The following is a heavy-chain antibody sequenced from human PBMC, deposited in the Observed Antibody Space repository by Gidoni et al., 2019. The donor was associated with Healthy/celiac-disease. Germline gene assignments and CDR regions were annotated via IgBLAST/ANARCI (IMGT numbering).Heavy chain of an antibody. J-gene: IGHJ5*02. Sequence: QVQLVQSGAEVKKPGSSVKVSCKASGGTFSSYAISWVRQAPGQGLEWMGGIIPIFGTANYAQKFQGRVTITADESTSTAYMELSSLRSEDTAVYYCALEHYYDSSGYYGNWFDPWGQGTLVTVSS. CDR2: IIPIFGTA. D-gene: IGHD3-22*01. CDR3: ALEHYYDSSGYYGNWFDP. V-gene: IGHV1-69*01. CDR1: GGTFSSYA.